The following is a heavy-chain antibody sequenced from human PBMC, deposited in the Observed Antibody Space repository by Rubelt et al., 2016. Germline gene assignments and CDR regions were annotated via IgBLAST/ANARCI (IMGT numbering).Heavy chain of an antibody. Sequence: QVQLQESGPGLVKPSQTLSLTCTVSGGSISSGGYYWSWIRQYPGKGLEWIGYIYYSGSTYYNPSLKSRITISVDTSKNQFSLKLSSVTAAETAVYDCASLKQLYYFDYWGQGTLVTVSS. V-gene: IGHV4-31*03. CDR1: GGSISSGGYY. D-gene: IGHD5-18*01. CDR2: IYYSGST. J-gene: IGHJ4*02. CDR3: ASLKQLYYFDY.